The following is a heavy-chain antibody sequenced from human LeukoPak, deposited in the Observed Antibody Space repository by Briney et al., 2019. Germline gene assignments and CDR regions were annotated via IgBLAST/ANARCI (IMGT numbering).Heavy chain of an antibody. J-gene: IGHJ4*02. CDR2: IHYSGTT. CDR1: GRSMSSYY. D-gene: IGHD1-26*01. CDR3: ARGSPAPDY. V-gene: IGHV4-59*01. Sequence: TSETLSLTCTVSGRSMSSYYWSWIRQPPGKGLEWIGYIHYSGTTHYNPSLEGRVTISVDTSKNQFSLKLSSVTAADTAVYYCARGSPAPDYWGKGTLVTVSS.